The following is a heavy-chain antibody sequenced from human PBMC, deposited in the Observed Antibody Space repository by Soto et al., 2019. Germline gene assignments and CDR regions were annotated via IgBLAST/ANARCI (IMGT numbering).Heavy chain of an antibody. CDR3: ARDVAAAAYDPQRFDP. V-gene: IGHV1-2*02. D-gene: IGHD6-13*01. CDR2: INPNSGGT. Sequence: ASVKVSCKASGYTFTGYYMHWVRQAPGQGLEWMGWINPNSGGTNYAQKFQGRVTMIRDTSISTAYMELSRLRSDDTAVYYCARDVAAAAYDPQRFDPWGQGTLVTVSS. J-gene: IGHJ5*02. CDR1: GYTFTGYY.